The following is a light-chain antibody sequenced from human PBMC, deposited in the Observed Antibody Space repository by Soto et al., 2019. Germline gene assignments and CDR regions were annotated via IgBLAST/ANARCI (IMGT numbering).Light chain of an antibody. CDR1: SGHNSYA. J-gene: IGLJ3*02. CDR3: QTWSTDIRV. V-gene: IGLV4-69*01. Sequence: QLVLTQPPSASASPGASVKLTCTLSSGHNSYAIAWHQQQPEKGPRYLLKLNSDSSHRTGAGIPDRFSGSSSGAERYLTTSSLQCGDEAEYYCQTWSTDIRVFGGGTKLTVL. CDR2: LNSDSSH.